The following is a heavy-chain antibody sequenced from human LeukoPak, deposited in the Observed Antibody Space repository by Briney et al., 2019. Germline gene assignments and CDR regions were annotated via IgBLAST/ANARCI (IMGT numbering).Heavy chain of an antibody. Sequence: GRSLRLSCAASGFTFSSYGMHWVRQAPGKGLEWVAVIWYDGSNKYYADSVKGRFTISRDNPKNTLYLQMNSLRAEDTAVYYCAREILYYYGSGSPEDYYYYGMDVWGQGTTVTVSS. J-gene: IGHJ6*02. CDR2: IWYDGSNK. CDR1: GFTFSSYG. V-gene: IGHV3-33*01. D-gene: IGHD3-10*01. CDR3: AREILYYYGSGSPEDYYYYGMDV.